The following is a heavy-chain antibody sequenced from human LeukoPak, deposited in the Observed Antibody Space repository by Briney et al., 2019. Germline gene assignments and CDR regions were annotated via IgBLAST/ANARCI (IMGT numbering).Heavy chain of an antibody. CDR3: ARDSGGRGLLMGNWLDP. CDR2: ISSNGGST. D-gene: IGHD3/OR15-3a*01. V-gene: IGHV3-64*01. Sequence: PGGSLRLSCAASGFTFSSYAMHWVRQAPGKGLEYVSAISSNGGSTYYANSVKGRFTISRDNSKNTLYLQMGSLRAEDMAVYYCARDSGGRGLLMGNWLDPWGQGTLVTVSS. CDR1: GFTFSSYA. J-gene: IGHJ5*02.